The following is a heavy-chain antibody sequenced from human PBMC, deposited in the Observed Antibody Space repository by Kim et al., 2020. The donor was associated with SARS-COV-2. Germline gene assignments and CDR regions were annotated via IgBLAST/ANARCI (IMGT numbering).Heavy chain of an antibody. J-gene: IGHJ4*02. Sequence: ASVKVSCKASGYTFTGYYMHWVRQAPGQGLEWMGWINPNSGGTNYAQKFQGRVTMTRDTSISTAYMELSRLRSDDTAVYYCARARYSSSPSLVDYFDYWGQGTLVTVSS. D-gene: IGHD6-6*01. V-gene: IGHV1-2*02. CDR1: GYTFTGYY. CDR3: ARARYSSSPSLVDYFDY. CDR2: INPNSGGT.